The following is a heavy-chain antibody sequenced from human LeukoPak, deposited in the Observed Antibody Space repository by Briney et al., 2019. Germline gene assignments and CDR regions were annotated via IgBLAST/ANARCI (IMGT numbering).Heavy chain of an antibody. CDR3: ARDAPGYYSWFDP. J-gene: IGHJ5*02. CDR2: IYYSGST. V-gene: IGHV4-61*08. D-gene: IGHD3-3*01. CDR1: GGSISSGDYY. Sequence: SETLSLTCTVSGGSISSGDYYWNWIRQSPGKGLEWIGYIYYSGSTNYNPSLKSRVTISVDTSKNQFSLKLSSVTAADTAVYYCARDAPGYYSWFDPWGQGTLVTVSS.